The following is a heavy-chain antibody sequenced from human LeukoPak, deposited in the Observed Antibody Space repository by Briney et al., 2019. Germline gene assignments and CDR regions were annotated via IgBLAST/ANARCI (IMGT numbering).Heavy chain of an antibody. V-gene: IGHV3-30-3*01. J-gene: IGHJ6*02. D-gene: IGHD1-7*01. CDR2: ISYDGSNK. Sequence: GRSLRLSCAASGFTFSSYAMHWVRQAPGKGLEWVAVISYDGSNKYYADSVKGRFTISRDNSKNTLYLQMNSLRAEDTAVYYCARDHKLELLYCYYGMDVWGQGTTVAVSS. CDR1: GFTFSSYA. CDR3: ARDHKLELLYCYYGMDV.